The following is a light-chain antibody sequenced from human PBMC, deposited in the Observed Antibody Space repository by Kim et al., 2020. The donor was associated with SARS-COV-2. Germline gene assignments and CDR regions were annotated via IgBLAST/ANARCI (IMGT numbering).Light chain of an antibody. CDR1: KIGTKI. J-gene: IGLJ2*01. V-gene: IGLV3-21*04. CDR2: YDA. CDR3: QVWDSNYHVV. Sequence: VAPGQTARITCGGNKIGTKIVHWYQQKSDQAPILVIYYDAERPSGIPERLSGSKSGNTATLTISRVEAGDEADYYCQVWDSNYHVVFGGGTQLTVL.